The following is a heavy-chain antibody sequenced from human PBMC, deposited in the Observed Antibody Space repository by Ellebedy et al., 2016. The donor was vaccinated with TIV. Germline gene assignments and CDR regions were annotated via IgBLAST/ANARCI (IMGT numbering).Heavy chain of an antibody. Sequence: GESLKISXAASGFTFNSYWMGWVRQAPGKGLEWMANIHKDGSDKYYVDSVRGRFTISRDNARNSLYLQMNSLSAEDTAVYYCARDLQPYYYDSSGYLVENWFDPWGQGTLVTVSS. CDR2: IHKDGSDK. D-gene: IGHD3-22*01. CDR1: GFTFNSYW. J-gene: IGHJ5*02. CDR3: ARDLQPYYYDSSGYLVENWFDP. V-gene: IGHV3-7*01.